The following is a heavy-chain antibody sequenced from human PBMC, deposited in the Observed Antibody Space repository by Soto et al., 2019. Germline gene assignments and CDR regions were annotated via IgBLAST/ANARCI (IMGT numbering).Heavy chain of an antibody. CDR1: GFTFSSYA. CDR2: ISGSGGST. Sequence: GGSLRLSCAASGFTFSSYAMSWVRQAPGKGLEWVSAISGSGGSTYYADSVKGRFTISRDNSKNTLYLQMNSLRAEDTAVYYCAKGNYDILTGYLPFLLDYWGQGTLVTVSS. CDR3: AKGNYDILTGYLPFLLDY. J-gene: IGHJ4*02. V-gene: IGHV3-23*01. D-gene: IGHD3-9*01.